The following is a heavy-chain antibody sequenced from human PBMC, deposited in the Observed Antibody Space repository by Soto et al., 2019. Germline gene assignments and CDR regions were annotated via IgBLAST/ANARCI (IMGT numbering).Heavy chain of an antibody. Sequence: QLQMHDSGPGLVKRSETLSLTGPVSRGSINSSSYYWGWIRQPPGKGLQWIGSIYYSGSTYYNPSLKSRVTISVDTSKNQFSLKRSAVTAADTAVYYCARRDSSSSFYLGQGTLVTVSS. CDR1: RGSINSSSYY. CDR3: ARRDSSSSFY. D-gene: IGHD6-6*01. CDR2: IYYSGST. J-gene: IGHJ4*02. V-gene: IGHV4-39*01.